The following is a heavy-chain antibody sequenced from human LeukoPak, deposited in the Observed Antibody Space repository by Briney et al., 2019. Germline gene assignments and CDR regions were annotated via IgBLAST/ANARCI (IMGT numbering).Heavy chain of an antibody. D-gene: IGHD2-2*01. CDR1: GDSISSGGSY. CDR3: ARAACSSTSCYAGYYYGMDV. CDR2: IYYSGTT. Sequence: ASETLSLTCTVSGDSISSGGSYWSWTRQHPGEGLEWIGYIYYSGTTQYNPSLKSRVTISIDTSKNQFSLKLTSVTAADTAVYYCARAACSSTSCYAGYYYGMDVWGQGTTVTVSS. J-gene: IGHJ6*02. V-gene: IGHV4-31*03.